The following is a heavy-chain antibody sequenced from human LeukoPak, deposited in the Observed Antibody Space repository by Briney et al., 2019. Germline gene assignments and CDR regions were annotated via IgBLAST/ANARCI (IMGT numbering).Heavy chain of an antibody. D-gene: IGHD1-14*01. J-gene: IGHJ6*02. Sequence: GGSLRLSCAASGFTFITCGMHWVRQAPGKGLEWVAVIWYDGSNKYYADSVKGRFTISRDNSKNTLYLQMNSLRAEDTAVYYCASWGVTGTDYYYGMDVWGQGTTVTVSS. CDR3: ASWGVTGTDYYYGMDV. V-gene: IGHV3-33*08. CDR1: GFTFITCG. CDR2: IWYDGSNK.